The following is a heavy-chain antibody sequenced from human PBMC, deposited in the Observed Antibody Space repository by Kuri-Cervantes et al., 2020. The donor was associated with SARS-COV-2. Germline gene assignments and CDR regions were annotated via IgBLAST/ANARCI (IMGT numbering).Heavy chain of an antibody. CDR2: INSDGSST. CDR3: ARDAWYYDFWSGYHSPSGDSYYFDY. J-gene: IGHJ4*02. CDR1: GFTFSSYD. Sequence: GESLKISCAASGFTFSSYDMHWVRQAPGKGLVWVSRINSDGSSTSYADSVKGRFTISRDNSKNTLYLQMNSLRAEDTAVYYCARDAWYYDFWSGYHSPSGDSYYFDYWGQGTLVTVSS. D-gene: IGHD3-3*01. V-gene: IGHV3-74*01.